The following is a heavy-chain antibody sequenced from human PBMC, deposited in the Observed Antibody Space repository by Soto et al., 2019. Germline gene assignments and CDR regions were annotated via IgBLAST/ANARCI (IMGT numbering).Heavy chain of an antibody. J-gene: IGHJ6*03. CDR2: IYSGGST. V-gene: IGHV3-66*04. D-gene: IGHD6-6*01. Sequence: EVQLVESGGGLVQPGGSLRLSCAASGFTVSSNYMSWVRQAPGKGLAWVSVIYSGGSTYYADCVKGRFTISRDNSKNTLYLQINSLRAEDTAVYYCARLSIAANYYYYYYMDVWGKGTTVTVSS. CDR1: GFTVSSNY. CDR3: ARLSIAANYYYYYYMDV.